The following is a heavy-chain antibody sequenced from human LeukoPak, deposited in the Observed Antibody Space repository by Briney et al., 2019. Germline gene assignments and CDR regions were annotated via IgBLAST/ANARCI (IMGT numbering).Heavy chain of an antibody. V-gene: IGHV3-23*01. CDR1: GFTFSSYA. CDR2: ITGSGDT. J-gene: IGHJ4*02. CDR3: AKDLSRHNPAPLSCDY. D-gene: IGHD1-14*01. Sequence: GGSLRLSCADSGFTFSSYAVSWVRQAPGKGLEWVSSITGSGDTYYADSVKGRFTISRDNSKNTLYLQMNSLRAEDTAIYYCAKDLSRHNPAPLSCDYWGQGTLVTVSS.